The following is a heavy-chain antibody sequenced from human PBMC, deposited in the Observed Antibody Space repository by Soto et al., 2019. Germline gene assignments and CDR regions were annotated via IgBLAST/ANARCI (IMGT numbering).Heavy chain of an antibody. J-gene: IGHJ6*02. CDR2: IYHSGST. CDR1: GGSISSSNW. V-gene: IGHV4-4*02. CDR3: ARDARNYLDRSGFLDV. D-gene: IGHD3-22*01. Sequence: SETLSLTCAVSGGSISSSNWWSWVRQPPGKGLEWIGDIYHSGSTNYNPSLKSRVTISADKSKNQFSLKLTSVTDADTAEYYCARDARNYLDRSGFLDVCGQGTTVTVYS.